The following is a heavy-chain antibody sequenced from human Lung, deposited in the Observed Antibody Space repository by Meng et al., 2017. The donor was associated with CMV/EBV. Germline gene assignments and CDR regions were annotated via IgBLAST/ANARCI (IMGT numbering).Heavy chain of an antibody. V-gene: IGHV3-49*04. Sequence: GESLKISCTVSGFTFGDYAMSWVRQAPGKGLEWVGFIRSKGYGGAREYAASVKGRFSISRDDSKSIAYLQMNSLKTEDTAVYYCSRGATTFGVANYDYWGQGTLVPSPQ. CDR3: SRGATTFGVANYDY. D-gene: IGHD3-3*01. J-gene: IGHJ4*02. CDR2: IRSKGYGGAR. CDR1: GFTFGDYA.